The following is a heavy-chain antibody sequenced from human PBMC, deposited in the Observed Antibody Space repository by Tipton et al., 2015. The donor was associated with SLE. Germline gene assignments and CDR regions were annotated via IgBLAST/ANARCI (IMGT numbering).Heavy chain of an antibody. CDR2: INHSGST. J-gene: IGHJ1*01. CDR1: GGSFSGYY. CDR3: ASEGRGSSEYFQH. V-gene: IGHV4-34*01. D-gene: IGHD3-10*01. Sequence: TLSLTCAVYGGSFSGYYWSWIRQPPGRGLEWIGEINHSGSTNYNPSLKSRVTISVDTSKNQFSLKLSSVTAADTAVYYCASEGRGSSEYFQHWGQGTLVTVSS.